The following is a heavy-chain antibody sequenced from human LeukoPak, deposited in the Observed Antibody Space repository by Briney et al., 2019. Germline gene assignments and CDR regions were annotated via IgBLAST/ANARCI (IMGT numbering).Heavy chain of an antibody. Sequence: GGSLRLSCAASGFTFSSYAMSWVRQAPGKGLEWVSAISGSGGSTYYADSVKGRFTISRDNAKNSLYLQMNSLRAEDTALYYCAKDTYYDILTGYYPDAFDIWGQGTMVTVSS. J-gene: IGHJ3*02. D-gene: IGHD3-9*01. CDR3: AKDTYYDILTGYYPDAFDI. CDR1: GFTFSSYA. CDR2: ISGSGGST. V-gene: IGHV3-23*01.